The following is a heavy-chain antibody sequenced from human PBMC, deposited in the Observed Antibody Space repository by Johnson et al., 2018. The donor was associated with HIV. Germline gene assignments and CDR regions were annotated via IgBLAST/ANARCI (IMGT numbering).Heavy chain of an antibody. D-gene: IGHD3-10*01. CDR1: GFTFSDYG. J-gene: IGHJ3*02. Sequence: QMLLVESGGGVVQPGRSLRLSCAASGFTFSDYGMHWVRQAPGKGLEWVAVIWYDGTNKNYVDSVKGRFTISRDNSKNTLYLQMNSLRAEDTAVYYCAREDPPITMVRGVIRHDAFDIWGQRTMVTVSS. V-gene: IGHV3-30*19. CDR3: AREDPPITMVRGVIRHDAFDI. CDR2: IWYDGTNK.